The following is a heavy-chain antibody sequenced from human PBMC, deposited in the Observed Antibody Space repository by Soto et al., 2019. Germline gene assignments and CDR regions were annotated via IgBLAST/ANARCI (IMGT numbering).Heavy chain of an antibody. Sequence: QVQLVQSGAEVKKPGSSVKVSCKSSGGTFSNYGFSWVRQAPGQGLECLGVIVPIFGAEHPHKFQGRGTLTADESTNTVLMALSGLSSEDTAVYYCARGGRDYKGSGYYQGHVWGQGTTVTVSS. CDR2: IVPIFGA. CDR3: ARGGRDYKGSGYYQGHV. V-gene: IGHV1-69*12. CDR1: GGTFSNYG. D-gene: IGHD3-22*01. J-gene: IGHJ6*02.